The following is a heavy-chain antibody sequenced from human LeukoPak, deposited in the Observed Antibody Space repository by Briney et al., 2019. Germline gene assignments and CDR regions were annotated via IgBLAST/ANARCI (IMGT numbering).Heavy chain of an antibody. CDR2: ISSISHYI. Sequence: GGSLRLSCAGSGYSFRSHNMNWVRQAPGKGLGWVTSISSISHYIYYADSVKGRFTISRDNAKNSLYLQMNSLRAEDTALYYCTRDYYDSSGLPFDYWGQGTLVTVPS. J-gene: IGHJ4*02. CDR1: GYSFRSHN. CDR3: TRDYYDSSGLPFDY. V-gene: IGHV3-21*01. D-gene: IGHD3-22*01.